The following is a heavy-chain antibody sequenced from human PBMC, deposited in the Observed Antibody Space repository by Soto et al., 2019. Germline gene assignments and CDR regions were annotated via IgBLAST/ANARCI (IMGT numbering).Heavy chain of an antibody. Sequence: QVQLVQSGAEVKKPGSSVKVSCKASGGTFSSYAISWVRQAPGQGLEWMGGIIPIFGTANYAQKFQGRVTITADKSTGPAYMELSSLRSEDTAVYYCASSYCSSTSCYPVRVGGEGMDVWGQGTTVTVSS. CDR3: ASSYCSSTSCYPVRVGGEGMDV. CDR2: IIPIFGTA. D-gene: IGHD2-2*01. CDR1: GGTFSSYA. J-gene: IGHJ6*02. V-gene: IGHV1-69*06.